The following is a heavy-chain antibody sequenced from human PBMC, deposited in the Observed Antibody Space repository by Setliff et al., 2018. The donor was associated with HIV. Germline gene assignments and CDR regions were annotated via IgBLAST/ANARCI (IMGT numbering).Heavy chain of an antibody. CDR1: GYNFTTYW. CDR2: IEPGDSYT. D-gene: IGHD3-16*01. J-gene: IGHJ4*02. V-gene: IGHV5-10-1*01. Sequence: GESLKISCKASGYNFTTYWITWVRQMPGKGLEWMGRIEPGDSYTDYSPSFRGHVSISADNSISTAYLQWSSLKASDTAMYYCARITSPYNNTWFPALFWGQGTLVPYPQ. CDR3: ARITSPYNNTWFPALF.